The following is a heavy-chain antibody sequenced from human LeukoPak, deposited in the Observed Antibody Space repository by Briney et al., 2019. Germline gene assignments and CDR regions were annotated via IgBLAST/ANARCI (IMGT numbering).Heavy chain of an antibody. CDR1: GFTLTSFG. D-gene: IGHD4-17*01. V-gene: IGHV3-30*18. CDR2: MSHDGSNE. J-gene: IGHJ2*01. CDR3: AKESPVTHRAFDL. Sequence: PGGSLRLSCAASGFTLTSFGMYWVRQAPGKGLEWGAFMSHDGSNEYYADSVKGRFTISRDTSKNTLFLQMNSLRVEDTAVYYCAKESPVTHRAFDLWGRGTLVTVSS.